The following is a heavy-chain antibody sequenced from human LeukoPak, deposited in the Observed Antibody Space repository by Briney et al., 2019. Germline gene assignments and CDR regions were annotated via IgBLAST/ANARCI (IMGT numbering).Heavy chain of an antibody. CDR3: ARAPPGTIMMTDY. CDR1: GFAFRSYA. J-gene: IGHJ4*02. V-gene: IGHV3-33*08. Sequence: GGSLRLSCAASGFAFRSYAMHWVRQAPGKGLEWVAVIWYDGSNKYYVDSVKGRFTISRDNSKNTLYLQMNSLRAEDTAVYYCARAPPGTIMMTDYWGQGTLVTVSS. D-gene: IGHD3-16*01. CDR2: IWYDGSNK.